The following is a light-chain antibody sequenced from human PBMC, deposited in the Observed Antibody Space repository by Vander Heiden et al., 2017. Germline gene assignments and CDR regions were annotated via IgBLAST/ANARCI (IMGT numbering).Light chain of an antibody. CDR1: QNVLYNSNKKNY. V-gene: IGKV4-1*01. J-gene: IGKJ3*01. CDR3: QQYYDTPFT. Sequence: VIIRTLDSIPGSLVERATINCRSSQNVLYNSNKKNYLAWYQQEPGQSPKLLIYWPSTRKSGVPDRFSGSGSGTDFTLTISSLQAEDVAVYYCQQYYDTPFTFGPGTKVDIK. CDR2: WPS.